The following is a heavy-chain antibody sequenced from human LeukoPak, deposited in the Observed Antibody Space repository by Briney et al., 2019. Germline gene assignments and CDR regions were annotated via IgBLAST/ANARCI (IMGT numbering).Heavy chain of an antibody. D-gene: IGHD2-2*01. CDR1: GFIFNYYR. J-gene: IGHJ6*03. CDR2: ISWDGSSK. V-gene: IGHV3-43*01. Sequence: GGSLRLSCAASGFIFNYYRMHWVRQAPGKALEWLSLISWDGSSKYYADSVKGRFTISRDNSKNSLYLQMNSLTTEDTALYYCAKDGHCSSINCFAEDYFYYLDVWGKGTTVTVSS. CDR3: AKDGHCSSINCFAEDYFYYLDV.